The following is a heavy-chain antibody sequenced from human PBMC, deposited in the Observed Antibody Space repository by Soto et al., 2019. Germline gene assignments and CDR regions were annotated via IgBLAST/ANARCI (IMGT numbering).Heavy chain of an antibody. D-gene: IGHD6-6*01. CDR1: GGSFSPYY. J-gene: IGHJ4*02. Sequence: SETLSLTCAVYGGSFSPYYWSWIRQPPGKGLEWIGEINPSGSTNYNPSLKSRVTLLVDTSKNQFSLKLSSVSTADTAVYYCARVGEYSSSSGNYFDFWGQGSLVTVSS. CDR3: ARVGEYSSSSGNYFDF. CDR2: INPSGST. V-gene: IGHV4-34*01.